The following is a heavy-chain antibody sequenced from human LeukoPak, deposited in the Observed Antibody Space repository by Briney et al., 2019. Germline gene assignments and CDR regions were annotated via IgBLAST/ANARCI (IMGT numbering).Heavy chain of an antibody. CDR3: ATYTHWVAGDV. CDR1: GFTFSDSW. V-gene: IGHV3-7*01. J-gene: IGHJ6*02. Sequence: GSLRLSCAASGFTFSDSWKSWVRQAPGKGLEWVANMNQDGSEKDYVDSVKGRFTISRDNARNSLYLQMGSLRAEDTAVYYCATYTHWVAGDVWGQGTTVTVSS. CDR2: MNQDGSEK. D-gene: IGHD3-16*01.